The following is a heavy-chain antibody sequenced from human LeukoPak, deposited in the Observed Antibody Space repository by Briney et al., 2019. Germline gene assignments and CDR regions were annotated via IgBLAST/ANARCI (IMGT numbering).Heavy chain of an antibody. V-gene: IGHV3-43D*03. J-gene: IGHJ4*02. CDR3: AKEGYCSSTSCSRGDYFDY. CDR2: ISWDGGST. CDR1: GFTFDDYA. D-gene: IGHD2-2*01. Sequence: GGSLRLSCAASGFTFDDYAMHWVRQAPGKGLEWVSLISWDGGSTYYADSVKGRFTISRDNSKNSLYLQMNSLGAEDTALYYCAKEGYCSSTSCSRGDYFDYWGQGTLVTVSS.